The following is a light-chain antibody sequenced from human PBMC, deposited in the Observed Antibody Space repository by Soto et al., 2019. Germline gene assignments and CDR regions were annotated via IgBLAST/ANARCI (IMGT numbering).Light chain of an antibody. J-gene: IGLJ1*01. Sequence: QSALTRPRSASGSPGQSVTISCTGTSSDVGGYNYVSWYQQHPGKAPKLMIYDVSKRPSGVPDRFSGSKSGNTASLTISGLQAEDEADYYCCSYAGSYTFYVFGTGTKVTVL. CDR3: CSYAGSYTFYV. CDR2: DVS. CDR1: SSDVGGYNY. V-gene: IGLV2-11*01.